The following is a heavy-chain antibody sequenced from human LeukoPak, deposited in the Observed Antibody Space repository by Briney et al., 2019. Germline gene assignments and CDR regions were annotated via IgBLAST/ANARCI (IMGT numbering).Heavy chain of an antibody. Sequence: ASVKVSCKASGYTFTSYGISWVRQAPGQGLEWMGWISAYNGNTNYAQKLQGRVTMTTDTSTSTAYMELGSLRSDDTAVYYCSLGYCSSTSCYVFDYWGQGTLVTVSS. J-gene: IGHJ4*02. CDR1: GYTFTSYG. D-gene: IGHD2-2*01. V-gene: IGHV1-18*01. CDR3: SLGYCSSTSCYVFDY. CDR2: ISAYNGNT.